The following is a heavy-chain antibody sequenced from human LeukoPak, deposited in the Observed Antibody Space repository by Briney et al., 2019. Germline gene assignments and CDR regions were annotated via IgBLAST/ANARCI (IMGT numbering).Heavy chain of an antibody. D-gene: IGHD2-15*01. Sequence: PGGSLRLSCAASGFTFSSYAMSWVRQAPGKGLEWVSAISGSGGSTYYADSVKGRFTISRDNSKNTLYLQMNSLRAEDTAVYYCAKVLCSGGSCYWDIDYWGQGTLVTVS. CDR3: AKVLCSGGSCYWDIDY. CDR1: GFTFSSYA. V-gene: IGHV3-23*01. J-gene: IGHJ4*02. CDR2: ISGSGGST.